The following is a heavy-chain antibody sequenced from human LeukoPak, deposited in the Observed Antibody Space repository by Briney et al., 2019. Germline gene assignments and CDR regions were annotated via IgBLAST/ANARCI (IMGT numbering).Heavy chain of an antibody. Sequence: PGGSLRISCAASGFTFSSYAMHWVRQAPGKGLEWVAVISYDGSNKYYADSVKGRFTISRDNSKNTLYLRMNSLRAEDTAVYYCARASRSYYSFDYWGQGTLVTVSS. CDR3: ARASRSYYSFDY. J-gene: IGHJ4*02. CDR1: GFTFSSYA. V-gene: IGHV3-30*14. D-gene: IGHD1-26*01. CDR2: ISYDGSNK.